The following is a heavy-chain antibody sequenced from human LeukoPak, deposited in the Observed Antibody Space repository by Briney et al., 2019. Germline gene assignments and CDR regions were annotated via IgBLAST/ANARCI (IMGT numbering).Heavy chain of an antibody. Sequence: GGSLRLSCAASGFTFSSYSMNWVRQAPGKGLEWVSSISISSSYIYYADSVKGRFTISRDNAKNSLYLQMNSLRAEDTAVYYCVLTVVTPDAFDIWGQGTMVTVSS. CDR2: ISISSSYI. CDR1: GFTFSSYS. CDR3: VLTVVTPDAFDI. J-gene: IGHJ3*02. D-gene: IGHD4-23*01. V-gene: IGHV3-21*01.